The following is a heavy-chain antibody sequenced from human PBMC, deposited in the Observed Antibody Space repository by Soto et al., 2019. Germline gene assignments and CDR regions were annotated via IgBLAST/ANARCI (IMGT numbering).Heavy chain of an antibody. CDR2: ISSSSSYI. J-gene: IGHJ3*02. Sequence: PGGSLRLSCAASGFTFSSYSMNWVRQAPGKGLEWVSSISSSSSYISYADSVKGRFTISRDNAKNSLYLQMNSLRAEDTAMYYCATCYCSGGSCYGAYDIWGQGTMVTVSS. D-gene: IGHD2-15*01. CDR3: ATCYCSGGSCYGAYDI. CDR1: GFTFSSYS. V-gene: IGHV3-21*01.